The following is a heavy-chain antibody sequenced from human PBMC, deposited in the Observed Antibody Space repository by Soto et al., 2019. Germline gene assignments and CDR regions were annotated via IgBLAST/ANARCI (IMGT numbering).Heavy chain of an antibody. CDR3: TTDYYDSSGYTF. V-gene: IGHV3-15*07. CDR1: GFTFTNAW. CDR2: VKSRTDGGTT. J-gene: IGHJ4*02. D-gene: IGHD3-22*01. Sequence: SLRLSCAASGFTFTNAWMNWVRQAPGKGLEWVGRVKSRTDGGTTDYAAPVKGRFSISRDDSKTTLYLQMNSLKTEDTAVYFCTTDYYDSSGYTFWGQGTLVTVSS.